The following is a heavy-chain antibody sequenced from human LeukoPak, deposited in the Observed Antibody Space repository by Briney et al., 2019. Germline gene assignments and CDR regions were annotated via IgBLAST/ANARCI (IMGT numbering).Heavy chain of an antibody. V-gene: IGHV4-4*07. D-gene: IGHD5-24*01. CDR1: GGSISGYK. CDR2: SDDSRHT. CDR3: ARAARRPDGWTGGSYH. J-gene: IGHJ4*02. Sequence: SETLSLTCSVSGGSISGYKWAWIRQPAGKGLEWLGRSDDSRHTDYSPSLESRLTVSVDKSKNQVSLKLNSVIAADTAVYYCARAARRPDGWTGGSYHWGQGIPVTVSS.